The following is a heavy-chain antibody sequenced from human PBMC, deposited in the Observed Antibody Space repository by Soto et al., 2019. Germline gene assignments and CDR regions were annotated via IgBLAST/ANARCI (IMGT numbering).Heavy chain of an antibody. J-gene: IGHJ4*02. CDR2: IYWNDDQ. Sequence: SGPTLVNPTQTLTLTCNFSDFSLTTRGVGVGWIRQPPGKALEWVALIYWNDDQRYNPSLKSRLTVTKDTSKNHVVLTMTNVDPLDTATYESKHRSPAYGQDCWGPGSLVTVSS. CDR3: KHRSPAYGQDC. CDR1: DFSLTTRGVG. D-gene: IGHD3-10*01. V-gene: IGHV2-5*01.